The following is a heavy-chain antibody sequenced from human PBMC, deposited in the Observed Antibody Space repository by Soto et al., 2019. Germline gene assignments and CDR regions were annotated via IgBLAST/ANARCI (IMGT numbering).Heavy chain of an antibody. Sequence: SETLSLTCTVSGGSISSSTYYWGWIRQPPGKGLEWIGSIYYSGSTYYNPSLKSRVTISVDTSKNQFSLKLSSVTAADTAVYYCARDKITGLFDYWGQGTLVTVSS. CDR2: IYYSGST. CDR1: GGSISSSTYY. CDR3: ARDKITGLFDY. J-gene: IGHJ4*02. D-gene: IGHD2-8*02. V-gene: IGHV4-39*01.